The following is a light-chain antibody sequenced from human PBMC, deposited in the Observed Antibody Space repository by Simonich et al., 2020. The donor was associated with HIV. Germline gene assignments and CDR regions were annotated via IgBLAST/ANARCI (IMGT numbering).Light chain of an antibody. CDR1: SSDVGSYNY. CDR2: DVS. J-gene: IGLJ3*02. V-gene: IGLV2-11*01. CDR3: CSYAGIYTFWV. Sequence: QSALTQPRSVSGSPGQSVTISCTGTSSDVGSYNYVSWYQPHPGKAPKLMIYDVSKRPSGVPDRFSGSKSGNTASLTISGLQAEDEGDYYCCSYAGIYTFWVFGGGTKLTVL.